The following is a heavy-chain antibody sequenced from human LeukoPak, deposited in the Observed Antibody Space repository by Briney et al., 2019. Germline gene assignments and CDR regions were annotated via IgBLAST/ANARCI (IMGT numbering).Heavy chain of an antibody. J-gene: IGHJ6*02. Sequence: GGSLRLSCAASGFTFTNAWMSWVRQAPGKGLEWVGRIKSKTDGGTTDYAAPVKGRFTISRDDSKNTLYLQINSLKTEDTAVYHCTMHLYYDILTGYPYGMDVWGQGTTVTVSS. CDR2: IKSKTDGGTT. V-gene: IGHV3-15*01. D-gene: IGHD3-9*01. CDR3: TMHLYYDILTGYPYGMDV. CDR1: GFTFTNAW.